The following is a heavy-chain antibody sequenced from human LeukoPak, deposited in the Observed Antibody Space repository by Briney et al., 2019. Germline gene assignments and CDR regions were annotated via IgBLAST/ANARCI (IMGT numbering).Heavy chain of an antibody. J-gene: IGHJ6*02. V-gene: IGHV3-23*01. D-gene: IGHD1-20*01. CDR3: AKDSIRYYYYYGMDV. CDR2: ISGSGGST. CDR1: GFTFGSYA. Sequence: PGGSLRLSCAASGFTFGSYAMSWVRQAPGKGLEWVSAISGSGGSTYYADSVKGRFTISRDNSKNTLYLQMNSLRAEDTAVYYCAKDSIRYYYYYGMDVWGQGTTVTVSS.